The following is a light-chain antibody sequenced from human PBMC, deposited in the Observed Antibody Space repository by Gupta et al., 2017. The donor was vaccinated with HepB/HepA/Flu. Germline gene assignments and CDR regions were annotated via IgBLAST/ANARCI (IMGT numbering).Light chain of an antibody. CDR2: DAS. J-gene: IGKJ4*01. CDR1: QSVSSY. V-gene: IGKV3-11*01. CDR3: QQRSNWPPLT. Sequence: NVLAQSPATLSLSPGERATLSYSVSQSVSSYLAWYQQKPGQAPRLLIDDASNRATGIPARFSGSGSGTDFTLTISSLEPEDFAVYYCQQRSNWPPLTFGGGTKVEIK.